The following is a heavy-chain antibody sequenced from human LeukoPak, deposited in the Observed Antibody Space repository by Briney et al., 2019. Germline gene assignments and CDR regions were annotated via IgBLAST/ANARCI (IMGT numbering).Heavy chain of an antibody. J-gene: IGHJ4*02. Sequence: GGSLRLSCAASGFTFSSCAMHWVRQAPGKGLEWVAVISYDGSNKYYADSVKGRFTISRDNSKNTLYLQMNSLRAEDTAVYYCARDSSGYSANFDYWGQGTLVTVSS. CDR3: ARDSSGYSANFDY. D-gene: IGHD3-9*01. V-gene: IGHV3-30-3*01. CDR2: ISYDGSNK. CDR1: GFTFSSCA.